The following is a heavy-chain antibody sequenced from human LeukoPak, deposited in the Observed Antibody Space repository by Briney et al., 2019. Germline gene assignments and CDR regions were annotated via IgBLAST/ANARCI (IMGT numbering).Heavy chain of an antibody. CDR1: GYTFTGYY. CDR2: INPNSGGT. CDR3: ARAPPSMVRGVIPIDY. Sequence: ASVKVSCKASGYTFTGYYMHWVRQAPGQGLEWMGWINPNSGGTNYAQKFQGRVTMTRDTSISTAYMELSRLGSDDTAVYYCARAPPSMVRGVIPIDYWGQGTLVTVSS. D-gene: IGHD3-10*01. J-gene: IGHJ4*02. V-gene: IGHV1-2*02.